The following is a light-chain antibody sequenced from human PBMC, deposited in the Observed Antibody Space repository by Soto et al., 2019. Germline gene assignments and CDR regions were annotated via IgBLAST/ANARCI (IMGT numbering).Light chain of an antibody. CDR3: QQYGSSVWT. J-gene: IGKJ1*01. CDR1: LSITSNF. Sequence: EIVLTQSPGTLSLSPGERATLSCRASLSITSNFLAWYQQKPGQAPRLLLYDASNRATGIPDRFSGSGSGTYFSLTSSRLEPADFRVYYCQQYGSSVWTFGQGTRVEI. V-gene: IGKV3-20*01. CDR2: DAS.